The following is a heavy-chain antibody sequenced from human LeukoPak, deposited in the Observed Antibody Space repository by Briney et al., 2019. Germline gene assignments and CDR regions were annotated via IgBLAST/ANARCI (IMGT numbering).Heavy chain of an antibody. CDR2: ISAYNGNT. V-gene: IGHV1-18*01. CDR1: GYTFTSYG. D-gene: IGHD6-19*01. Sequence: ASVKVSCKASGYTFTSYGISWVRQAPGQGLEWMGWISAYNGNTNYAQKLQGRVTMTTDTSTSTAYMELRSLRSDDTAVYYCARDHGGWHYYYMDVWGKGTTVTISS. CDR3: ARDHGGWHYYYMDV. J-gene: IGHJ6*03.